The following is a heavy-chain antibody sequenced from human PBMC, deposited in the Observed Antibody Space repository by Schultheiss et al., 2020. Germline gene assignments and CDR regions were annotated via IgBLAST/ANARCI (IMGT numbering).Heavy chain of an antibody. CDR3: ARVGGSSSTSWAPEGMDV. V-gene: IGHV1-69*06. CDR1: GGTFSSYA. Sequence: SVKVSCKASGGTFSSYAISWVRQAPGQGLEWMGGIIPIFGTANYAQKFQGRVTITADKSTSTAYMELISLRSEDTAVYYCARVGGSSSTSWAPEGMDVWGQGTTVTVSS. J-gene: IGHJ6*02. CDR2: IIPIFGTA. D-gene: IGHD6-6*01.